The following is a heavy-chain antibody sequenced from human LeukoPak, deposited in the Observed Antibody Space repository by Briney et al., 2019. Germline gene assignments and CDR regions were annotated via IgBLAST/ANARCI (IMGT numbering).Heavy chain of an antibody. V-gene: IGHV3-9*01. J-gene: IGHJ4*02. CDR1: GFTFDDYA. D-gene: IGHD5-12*01. CDR3: AKDMNPTRLVATITPLDY. CDR2: ISWNSGSI. Sequence: GRSLRLSCAASGFTFDDYAMHWVRQAPGKGLEWVSGISWNSGSIGYADSVKGRFTISRDNAKNSLYLQMNGLRAEDTALYYCAKDMNPTRLVATITPLDYWGQGTLVTVSS.